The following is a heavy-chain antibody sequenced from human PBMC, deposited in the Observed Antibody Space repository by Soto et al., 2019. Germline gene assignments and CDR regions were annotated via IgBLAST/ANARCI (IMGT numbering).Heavy chain of an antibody. Sequence: QVQLQQWGAGLLKPSGTLSLTCGVSGGSLSDYYWSWIRQPPGKGLEWIGEINHSGSTNLNPSLKSRATISVDMSKNQFSLTLSSVTAPDTALYYCARPPIKYCSSISCSPDYNYYMDVWGTGTAVTVPS. D-gene: IGHD2-2*01. CDR1: GGSLSDYY. V-gene: IGHV4-34*04. J-gene: IGHJ6*03. CDR3: ARPPIKYCSSISCSPDYNYYMDV. CDR2: INHSGST.